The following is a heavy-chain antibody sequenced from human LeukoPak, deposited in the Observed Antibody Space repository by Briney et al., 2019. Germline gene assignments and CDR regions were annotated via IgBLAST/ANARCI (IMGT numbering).Heavy chain of an antibody. V-gene: IGHV2-5*02. Sequence: SGPTLVKPTQTLTLTCTFSGFSLSTSGVGVGWIRQPPGKALEWLALIYWDDDKRYSPSLKSRLTITKDTSKNQVVLTMTNMDPVDTATYYCAHISGSYYYLNWFDPWGQGTLVTVSS. CDR3: AHISGSYYYLNWFDP. CDR2: IYWDDDK. CDR1: GFSLSTSGVG. J-gene: IGHJ5*02. D-gene: IGHD1-26*01.